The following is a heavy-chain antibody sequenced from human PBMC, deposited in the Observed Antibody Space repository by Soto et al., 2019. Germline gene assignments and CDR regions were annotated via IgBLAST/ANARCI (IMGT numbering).Heavy chain of an antibody. J-gene: IGHJ4*02. V-gene: IGHV1-18*01. Sequence: ATGKVSCKGSGYTFTRYGISWVRQAPGQGLEWMGWISAYNGNTNYAQKLQGRVTMTTDTSTSTAYMELRSLRSDDTAVYYCARRLGYYFDYWGQGTLVTVSS. CDR1: GYTFTRYG. CDR3: ARRLGYYFDY. CDR2: ISAYNGNT. D-gene: IGHD7-27*01.